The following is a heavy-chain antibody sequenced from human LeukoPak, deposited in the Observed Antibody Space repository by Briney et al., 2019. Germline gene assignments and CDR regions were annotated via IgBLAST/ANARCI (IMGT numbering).Heavy chain of an antibody. CDR2: IRYDGSNH. CDR1: GFAFSGYG. J-gene: IGHJ4*02. V-gene: IGHV3-30*02. Sequence: PGGSLRLSCAASGFAFSGYGMHWVRQAPGKGLEWVTFIRYDGSNHNYADSVKGRFTISRDNFKNTLYLQMNSLRPEDTALYHCAKDLAWGFDYWGQGTLVTVSS. D-gene: IGHD7-27*01. CDR3: AKDLAWGFDY.